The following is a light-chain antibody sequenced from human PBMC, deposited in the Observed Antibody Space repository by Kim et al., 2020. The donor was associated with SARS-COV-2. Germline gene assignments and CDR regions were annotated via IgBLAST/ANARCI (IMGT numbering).Light chain of an antibody. J-gene: IGKJ4*01. CDR3: QQRSNWPLT. Sequence: SSSGGGSSLPCSATQNVSSSLAWYQQQPGQEPRLLLYDASNRATGIPARLSGSGSGTDFTLTISSLEPEDFAVYYCQQRSNWPLTFGGGTKVDIK. CDR1: QNVSSS. CDR2: DAS. V-gene: IGKV3-11*01.